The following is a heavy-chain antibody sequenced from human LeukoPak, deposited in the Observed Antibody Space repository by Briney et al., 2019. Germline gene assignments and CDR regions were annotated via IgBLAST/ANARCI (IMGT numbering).Heavy chain of an antibody. V-gene: IGHV3-7*03. CDR3: AGGDSMDV. Sequence: GGSLRLSCAVSGFPFSNSWMYWVRQAPGKGLEGVANIKSDGSGISYVDSVKGRFIISRDNARNSLYLQMNSLRVEDTAVYFCAGGDSMDVWGKGTAVTVSS. CDR1: GFPFSNSW. CDR2: IKSDGSGI. J-gene: IGHJ6*04.